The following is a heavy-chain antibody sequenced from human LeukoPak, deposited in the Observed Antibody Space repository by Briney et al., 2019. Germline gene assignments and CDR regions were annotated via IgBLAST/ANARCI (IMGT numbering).Heavy chain of an antibody. CDR3: AKLVGAPDY. Sequence: PSEALSLTCAVYGGSFSGYYWSWIRQPPGKGLEWIGEINHSGSTNYNPSLKSRVTISVDTSKNQFSLKLSSVTAADTAVYYCAKLVGAPDYWGQGTLVTVSS. V-gene: IGHV4-34*01. CDR2: INHSGST. CDR1: GGSFSGYY. D-gene: IGHD1-26*01. J-gene: IGHJ4*02.